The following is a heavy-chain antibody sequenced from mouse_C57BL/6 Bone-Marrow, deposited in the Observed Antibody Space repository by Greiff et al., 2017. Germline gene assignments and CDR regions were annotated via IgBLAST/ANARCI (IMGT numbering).Heavy chain of an antibody. V-gene: IGHV1-64*01. CDR2: IHPNSGST. J-gene: IGHJ3*01. CDR3: ATYYSNYPAGFAY. Sequence: QVQLKQPGAELVKPGASVKLSCKASGYTFTSYWMHWVKQRPGQGLEWIGMIHPNSGSTNYNEKFKSKATLTVDKSSSTAYMQLSSLTSEDSAVYYCATYYSNYPAGFAYWGQGTLVTVSA. D-gene: IGHD2-5*01. CDR1: GYTFTSYW.